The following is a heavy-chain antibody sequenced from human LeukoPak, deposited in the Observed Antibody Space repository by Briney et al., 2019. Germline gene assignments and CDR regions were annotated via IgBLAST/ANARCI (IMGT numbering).Heavy chain of an antibody. J-gene: IGHJ6*02. Sequence: ASVKASCKASGYTFTSYDINWVRQATGQGLEWMGWMNPNSGNTGYAQKFQGRVTMTRNTSISTAYMELSSLRSEDTAVYYCARGDIVVVPAVLRAYYYYGMDVWGQGTTVTVSS. D-gene: IGHD2-2*01. V-gene: IGHV1-8*01. CDR3: ARGDIVVVPAVLRAYYYYGMDV. CDR2: MNPNSGNT. CDR1: GYTFTSYD.